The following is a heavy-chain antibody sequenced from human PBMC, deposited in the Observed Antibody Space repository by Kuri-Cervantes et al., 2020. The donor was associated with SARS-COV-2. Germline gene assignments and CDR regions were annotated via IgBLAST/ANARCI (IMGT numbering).Heavy chain of an antibody. V-gene: IGHV3-30*04. J-gene: IGHJ6*02. Sequence: SLKISCAASGFTFSYYNMHWVRQPPGTGLEGVAIISFYRHNAHYADSVNGRFTISRDNYSHTLYLQMDSLTTEDTAAYYCARESSSSLNYYYGMDIWGQGTSVTVSS. CDR3: ARESSSSLNYYYGMDI. CDR2: ISFYRHNA. D-gene: IGHD6-6*01. CDR1: GFTFSYYN.